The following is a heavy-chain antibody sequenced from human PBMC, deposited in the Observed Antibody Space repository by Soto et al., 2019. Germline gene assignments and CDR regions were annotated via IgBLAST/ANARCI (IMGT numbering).Heavy chain of an antibody. CDR1: GFTFSDYY. V-gene: IGHV3-11*06. CDR3: ARDGYYDSSGYPRDAFDI. D-gene: IGHD3-22*01. Sequence: VGSLRLSCAASGFTFSDYYMSWIRQAPGKGLEWVSYISSSSSYTNYADSVKGRFTISRDNAKNSLYLQMNSLRAEDTAVYYCARDGYYDSSGYPRDAFDIWGQGTMVTVSS. J-gene: IGHJ3*02. CDR2: ISSSSSYT.